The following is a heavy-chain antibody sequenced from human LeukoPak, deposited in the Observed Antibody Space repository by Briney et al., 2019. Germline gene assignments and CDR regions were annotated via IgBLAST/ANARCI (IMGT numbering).Heavy chain of an antibody. J-gene: IGHJ6*03. CDR1: GGTFSSYA. CDR3: ASSGYYRTRNYYYYYYMDV. V-gene: IGHV1-69*05. Sequence: SVKVSCKASGGTFSSYAISWVRQAPGQGLEWKGGIIPIFGTANYAQKFQGRVTITTDESTSTAYMELSSLRSEDTAVYYCASSGYYRTRNYYYYYYMDVWGKGTTVTVSS. CDR2: IIPIFGTA. D-gene: IGHD3-22*01.